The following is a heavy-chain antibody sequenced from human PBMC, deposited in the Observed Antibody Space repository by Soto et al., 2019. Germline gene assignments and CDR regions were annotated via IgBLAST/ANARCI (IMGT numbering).Heavy chain of an antibody. J-gene: IGHJ6*01. D-gene: IGHD3-3*01. CDR3: ARRAPGDFSCMDV. CDR2: INSDGIST. V-gene: IGHV3-74*01. CDR1: GFTFSSYW. Sequence: PGGSLRLSCAASGFTFSSYWMHWVRQAPGKGLVWVSRINSDGISTSYADSVKGRFTISRDNAKNTLYLQMNSLRAEDTAVYYCARRAPGDFSCMDVLGQGTTLTGSS.